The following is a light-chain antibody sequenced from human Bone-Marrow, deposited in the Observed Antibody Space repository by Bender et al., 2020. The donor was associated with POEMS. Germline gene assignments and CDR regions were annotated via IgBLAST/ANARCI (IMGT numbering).Light chain of an antibody. CDR2: EVS. CDR1: SSDVGIYNL. V-gene: IGLV2-14*02. CDR3: SSYAGSIRV. J-gene: IGLJ3*02. Sequence: QSALTQSASVSGSPGQSITISCSGISSDVGIYNLVSWFQQHPGKAPKLMIYEVSKRPSGVPDRFSGSKSGNTASLTVSGLQGEDEADYYCSSYAGSIRVFGGWTKLPVL.